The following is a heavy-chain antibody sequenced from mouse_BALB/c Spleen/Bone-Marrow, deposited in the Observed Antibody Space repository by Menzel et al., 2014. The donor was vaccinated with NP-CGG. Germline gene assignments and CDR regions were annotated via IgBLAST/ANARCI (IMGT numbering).Heavy chain of an antibody. Sequence: QVQLKESGAELMKPGASVKIPCKATGYTFSSYWIEWVKQRPGHGLEWIGEILPGSGSTNYNEKFKGKATFTADTSSNTAYMQLSSLTSEDSAVYYCARRVPFAYWGQGTLVTVSA. CDR2: ILPGSGST. CDR1: GYTFSSYW. V-gene: IGHV1-9*01. CDR3: ARRVPFAY. J-gene: IGHJ3*01.